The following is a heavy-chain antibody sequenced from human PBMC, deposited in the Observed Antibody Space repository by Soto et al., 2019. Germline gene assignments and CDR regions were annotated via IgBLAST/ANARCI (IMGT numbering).Heavy chain of an antibody. D-gene: IGHD1-26*01. CDR1: GFTFTSYA. CDR3: ANGSSWDNYVCDGLIV. V-gene: IGHV3-23*01. CDR2: LSGSGDST. Sequence: EVHLLESGGGLVQPGGSLRLSCAASGFTFTSYAMSWVRQAAGKGLEWVSTLSGSGDSTYYADSVKGRYIISRDNLKKTLHLQINGLRADDTSVYYCANGSSWDNYVCDGLIVGGQGTTVTVFS. J-gene: IGHJ6*02.